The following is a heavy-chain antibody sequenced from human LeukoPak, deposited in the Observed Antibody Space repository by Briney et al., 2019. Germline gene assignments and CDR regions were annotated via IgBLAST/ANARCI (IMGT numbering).Heavy chain of an antibody. CDR3: ALSNPTVRAFDI. V-gene: IGHV4-31*03. D-gene: IGHD4-11*01. CDR1: GGSISSGGYY. J-gene: IGHJ3*02. Sequence: SETLSLTCTVSGGSISSGGYYWSWIRQHPGKGLEWIGYIYYSGSTYYNPSLKGRVTISVDTSKNQFSLKLSSVTAADTAVYYCALSNPTVRAFDIWGQGTMVTVSS. CDR2: IYYSGST.